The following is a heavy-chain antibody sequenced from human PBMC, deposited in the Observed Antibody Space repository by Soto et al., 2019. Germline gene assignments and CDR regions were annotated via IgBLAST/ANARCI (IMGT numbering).Heavy chain of an antibody. CDR3: ARDGNPGGFDI. D-gene: IGHD3-10*01. CDR2: IYYSGGT. Sequence: SEPLSLTCSVSGGSISSYYWSWMRQPPGKGLEWIGYIYYSGGTNYNPSLKSRVTISVDTSKNQFSLKLSSVTAADTAVYYCARDGNPGGFDIWGQGTMVTVSS. V-gene: IGHV4-59*01. J-gene: IGHJ3*02. CDR1: GGSISSYY.